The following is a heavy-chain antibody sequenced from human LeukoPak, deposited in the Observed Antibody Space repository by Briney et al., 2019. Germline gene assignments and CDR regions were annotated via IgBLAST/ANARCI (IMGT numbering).Heavy chain of an antibody. CDR1: EFTVSRNY. D-gene: IGHD5-24*01. J-gene: IGHJ4*02. V-gene: IGHV3-53*01. CDR2: IFSNGDT. CDR3: TRDQMNY. Sequence: GGSLRVSCTASEFTVSRNYMLWVRQAPGKGLEWVSLIFSNGDTHYADSVKGRFTISRDTSKNTVSLQMNSLRVEDTAMYYCTRDQMNYWGQGTLVTVSS.